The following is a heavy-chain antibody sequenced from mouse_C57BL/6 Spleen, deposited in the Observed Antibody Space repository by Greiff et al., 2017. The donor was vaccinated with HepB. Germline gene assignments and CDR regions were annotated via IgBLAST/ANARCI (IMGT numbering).Heavy chain of an antibody. J-gene: IGHJ3*01. D-gene: IGHD2-4*01. V-gene: IGHV1-22*01. CDR3: ARFPFYYEYDWFAY. CDR1: GYTFTDYN. CDR2: INPNNGGT. Sequence: EVQLQQSGPELVKPGASVKMSCKASGYTFTDYNMHWVKQSHGKSLEWIGYINPNNGGTSYNQKFKGKATLTVNKSSSTAYMELRSLTSEDSAVYYCARFPFYYEYDWFAYWGQGTLVTVSA.